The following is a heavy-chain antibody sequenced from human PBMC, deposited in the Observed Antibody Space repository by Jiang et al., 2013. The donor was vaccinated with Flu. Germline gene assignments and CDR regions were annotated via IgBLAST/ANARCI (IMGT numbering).Heavy chain of an antibody. CDR2: IYRSWTT. Sequence: PGLVKPSETLSLTCAVSGYSISSGFYWGWIRQCPGKGLEWIGSIYRSWTTYYNPSLKSRVSISIDTSETQFSLRLTSVTAADTGVYYCVRDRGIVVPGGETQSYYYYGMDVWGQGTTITVSS. V-gene: IGHV4-38-2*02. J-gene: IGHJ6*02. CDR1: GYSISSGFY. D-gene: IGHD6-19*01. CDR3: VRDRGIVVPGGETQSYYYYGMDV.